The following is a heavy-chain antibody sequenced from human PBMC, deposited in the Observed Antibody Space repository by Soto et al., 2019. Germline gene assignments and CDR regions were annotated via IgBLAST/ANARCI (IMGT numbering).Heavy chain of an antibody. V-gene: IGHV4-4*02. CDR1: GGSITRSNW. D-gene: IGHD2-15*01. CDR3: VTYSGGLDY. Sequence: QVQLQESGPGLVKPSGTLSLTCAVSGGSITRSNWWSWVRQPPGKGLEWIGETRPGGNTNYNPSLKSELRVSMDKCKNQFSLELTSVTAADTALYYCVTYSGGLDYWSQGILVPVCS. J-gene: IGHJ4*02. CDR2: TRPGGNT.